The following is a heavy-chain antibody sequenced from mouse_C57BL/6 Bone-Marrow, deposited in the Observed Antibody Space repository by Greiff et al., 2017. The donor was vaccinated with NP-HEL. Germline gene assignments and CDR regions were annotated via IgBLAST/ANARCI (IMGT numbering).Heavy chain of an antibody. V-gene: IGHV3-6*01. D-gene: IGHD1-1*01. Sequence: EVKLQESGPGLVKPSQSLSLTCSVTGYSIISGYYWNWIRPFPGNNLEWMAYISYVGSNNYNPSLKNRISITRDISKNQFFLKLTSVTTVDTATYYCAREGGYYGSPFAYWGQGTLVTVSA. CDR1: GYSIISGYY. CDR3: AREGGYYGSPFAY. CDR2: ISYVGSN. J-gene: IGHJ3*01.